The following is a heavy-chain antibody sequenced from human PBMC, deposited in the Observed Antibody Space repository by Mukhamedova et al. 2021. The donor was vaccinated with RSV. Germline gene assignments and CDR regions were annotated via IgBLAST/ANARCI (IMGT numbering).Heavy chain of an antibody. V-gene: IGHV3-48*03. Sequence: GKGLEWVSYISSSGSTIYYADSVKGRFTISRDNAKNSLYLQMNSLRAEDTAVYYCARAVGDPIFDWGQGTLVTVSS. J-gene: IGHJ4*02. D-gene: IGHD4-17*01. CDR3: ARAVGDPIFD. CDR2: ISSSGSTI.